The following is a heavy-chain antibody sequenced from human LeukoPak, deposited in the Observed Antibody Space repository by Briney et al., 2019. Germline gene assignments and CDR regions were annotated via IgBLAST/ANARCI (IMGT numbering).Heavy chain of an antibody. V-gene: IGHV3-21*01. D-gene: IGHD2/OR15-2a*01. Sequence: GGSLRLSCATSGFAFSSYSMNWVHQAPGKGLEWVSSISYSGNYIYYADSVKGRFTISRDTAENSLYLQMNSLRAEDTAVYYSARGFFWNCNSYYYYYYYMDVWGKGTTVTVSS. CDR1: GFAFSSYS. J-gene: IGHJ6*03. CDR2: ISYSGNYI. CDR3: ARGFFWNCNSYYYYYYYMDV.